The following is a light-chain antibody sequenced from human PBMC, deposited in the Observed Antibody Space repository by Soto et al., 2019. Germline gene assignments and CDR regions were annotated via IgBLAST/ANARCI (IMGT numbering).Light chain of an antibody. CDR2: SIS. V-gene: IGLV7-43*01. CDR3: LLYYGGVYV. Sequence: QAVVTQEPSLTVSPGGTVTLTCTSSTGAVTSDHYPNWFQQKPGQAPRSLIYSISNRHSWTPALFSGSLLGAKAALTLSGVQPEDEAEYYCLLYYGGVYVFGTGTKLTVL. CDR1: TGAVTSDHY. J-gene: IGLJ1*01.